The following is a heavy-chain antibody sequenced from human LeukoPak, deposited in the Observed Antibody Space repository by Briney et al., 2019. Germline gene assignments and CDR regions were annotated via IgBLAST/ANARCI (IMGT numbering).Heavy chain of an antibody. CDR1: GGTFSSYA. J-gene: IGHJ4*02. CDR2: IIPIFGTA. CDR3: ARDGEYSYGHPHPFFDY. V-gene: IGHV1-69*13. D-gene: IGHD5-18*01. Sequence: SVKVSCKASGGTFSSYAISWVRQAPGQGLEWIGGIIPIFGTANYAQKFQGRVTITADESTSTAYMELSSLRSEDTAVYYCARDGEYSYGHPHPFFDYWGQGTLVTVSS.